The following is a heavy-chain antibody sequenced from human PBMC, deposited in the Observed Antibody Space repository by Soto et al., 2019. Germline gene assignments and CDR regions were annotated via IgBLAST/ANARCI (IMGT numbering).Heavy chain of an antibody. Sequence: GGSLRLSCAASGFTFSDYYMSWIRQAPGKGLEWVSYISSSGSTIYYADSVKGRFTISRDNAKNSLYLQMNSLRAEDTAVYYCARVGCSSTSCSGRPPYFDSWGQGTLVTVSS. V-gene: IGHV3-11*01. J-gene: IGHJ4*02. CDR1: GFTFSDYY. CDR3: ARVGCSSTSCSGRPPYFDS. D-gene: IGHD2-2*01. CDR2: ISSSGSTI.